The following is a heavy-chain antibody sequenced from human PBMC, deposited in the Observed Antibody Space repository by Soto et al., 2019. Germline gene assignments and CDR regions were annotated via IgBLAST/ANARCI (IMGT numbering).Heavy chain of an antibody. CDR2: IDPSDSYT. CDR1: GYTFTEYW. D-gene: IGHD3-3*01. CDR3: ARARIITIFGVVGFEMDV. V-gene: IGHV5-10-1*01. Sequence: GASLKISCKGSGYTFTEYWINWVRQMPGKGLEWMGRIDPSDSYTKYSPSFQGHVTISADKSISTAYLEWSSLEASDTAMYYCARARIITIFGVVGFEMDVWGQGTTVTVSS. J-gene: IGHJ6*02.